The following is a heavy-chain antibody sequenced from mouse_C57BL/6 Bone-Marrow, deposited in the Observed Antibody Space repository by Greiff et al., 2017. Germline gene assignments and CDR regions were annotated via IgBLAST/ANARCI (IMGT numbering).Heavy chain of an antibody. V-gene: IGHV1-66*01. CDR3: ARLLRWYFDV. CDR1: GYSFTSYY. J-gene: IGHJ1*03. CDR2: IYPGSGNT. Sequence: VKLVESGPELVKPGASVKISCTASGYSFTSYYIHWVKQRPGQGLEWIGWIYPGSGNTKYNEKFKGKATLTADTSSSTAYMQLSSLTSEDSAVYYCARLLRWYFDVWGTGTTVTVSS. D-gene: IGHD1-1*01.